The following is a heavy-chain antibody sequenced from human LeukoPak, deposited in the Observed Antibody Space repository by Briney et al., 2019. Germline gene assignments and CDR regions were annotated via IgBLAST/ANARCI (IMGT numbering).Heavy chain of an antibody. V-gene: IGHV3-7*01. CDR2: IKQDGSEK. CDR1: GFTFSSYW. CDR3: ARDSNYYESYFDY. J-gene: IGHJ4*02. D-gene: IGHD3-22*01. Sequence: GGSLRLSCAASGFTFSSYWMSWVRQAPGKGLEGVANIKQDGSEKYYVDSVKGRFTISRDNAKNSLYLQMNSLRAEDTAVYYCARDSNYYESYFDYWGQGTLVTVSS.